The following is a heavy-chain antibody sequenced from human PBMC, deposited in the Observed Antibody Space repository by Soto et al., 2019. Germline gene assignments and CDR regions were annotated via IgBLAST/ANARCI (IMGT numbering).Heavy chain of an antibody. J-gene: IGHJ4*02. D-gene: IGHD5-18*01. CDR1: GYKFTDYW. Sequence: GESLKISCKGSGYKFTDYWIGWVRQMPGKGLEWMGIIYPDDSDTRYSPSFQGQVTMSADKSIGTAYLQWSSLKASDTAMYYCARHTEGVDTAMAKMPLDYWGQGTLVTVSS. CDR3: ARHTEGVDTAMAKMPLDY. CDR2: IYPDDSDT. V-gene: IGHV5-51*01.